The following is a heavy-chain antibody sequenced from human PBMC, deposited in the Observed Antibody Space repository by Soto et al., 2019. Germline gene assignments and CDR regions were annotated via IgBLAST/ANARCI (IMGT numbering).Heavy chain of an antibody. Sequence: SETLSLTCAVYGGSFSGYYWSWIRQPPGKGLEWIGEINHSGSTNYNPSLKSRVTISVDTSKNQFSLKLSSVTAADTAVYYCARGAPITIGIGIRYYYYGMDVWGQGTTVTVSS. J-gene: IGHJ6*02. CDR3: ARGAPITIGIGIRYYYYGMDV. D-gene: IGHD3-10*01. V-gene: IGHV4-34*01. CDR1: GGSFSGYY. CDR2: INHSGST.